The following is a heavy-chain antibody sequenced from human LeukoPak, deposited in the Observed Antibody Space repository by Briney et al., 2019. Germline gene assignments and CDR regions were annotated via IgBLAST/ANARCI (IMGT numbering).Heavy chain of an antibody. J-gene: IGHJ4*02. V-gene: IGHV1-69*05. D-gene: IGHD5-24*01. CDR1: GGTFSSYA. CDR2: IIPIFGTA. Sequence: ASVKVSCKASGGTFSSYAISWVRQAPGQGLEWMGRIIPIFGTANYAQKFQGRVTITTDESTSTAYMEQSGLRSEDTAVYYCARDVMRRDGYKFDYWGQGTLVTVSS. CDR3: ARDVMRRDGYKFDY.